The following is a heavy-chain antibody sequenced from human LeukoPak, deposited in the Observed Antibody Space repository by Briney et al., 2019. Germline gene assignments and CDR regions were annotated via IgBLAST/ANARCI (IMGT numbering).Heavy chain of an antibody. CDR3: ARDRGATTNYYYGMDV. D-gene: IGHD1-26*01. J-gene: IGHJ6*02. Sequence: SVKVSCKASGGTFSSYAISWVRQAPGQGLEWMGGIIPIFGTANYAQKFQGRVTITADESTSTAYMELSSLRSEDTAVYYCARDRGATTNYYYGMDVWGQGTTVTVSS. V-gene: IGHV1-69*13. CDR1: GGTFSSYA. CDR2: IIPIFGTA.